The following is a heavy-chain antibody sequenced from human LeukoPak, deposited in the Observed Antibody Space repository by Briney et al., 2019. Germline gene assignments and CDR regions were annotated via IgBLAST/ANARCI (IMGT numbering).Heavy chain of an antibody. CDR3: ARDSGPLDY. Sequence: SETLSLTCTVSGGSISSYYWSWIRQPPGKGLEWIGYIYHSGSTYYNPSLKSRVTISVDRSKNQFSLKLSSVTAADTAVYYCARDSGPLDYWGQGTLVTVSS. CDR2: IYHSGST. J-gene: IGHJ4*02. V-gene: IGHV4-59*12. CDR1: GGSISSYY.